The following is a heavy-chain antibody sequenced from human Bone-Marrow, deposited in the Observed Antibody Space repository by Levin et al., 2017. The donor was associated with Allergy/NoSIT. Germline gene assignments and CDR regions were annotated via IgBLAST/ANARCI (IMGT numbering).Heavy chain of an antibody. Sequence: AGGSLRLSCAASGITFSNAWMSWARQAPGKGLEWVGRIKSSTDGGTTEYAAPVKGRFSISRDDSKNTLYLQMNSLKTEDTAVYFCTTYSSSWYYFDYWGQGTLVTVSS. CDR1: GITFSNAW. CDR2: IKSSTDGGTT. D-gene: IGHD6-13*01. CDR3: TTYSSSWYYFDY. J-gene: IGHJ4*02. V-gene: IGHV3-15*01.